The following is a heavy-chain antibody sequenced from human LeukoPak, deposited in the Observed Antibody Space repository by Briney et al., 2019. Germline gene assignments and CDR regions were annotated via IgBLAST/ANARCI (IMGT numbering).Heavy chain of an antibody. CDR3: ARPWGY. D-gene: IGHD7-27*01. CDR1: GFTFSNYS. Sequence: SGGSLRLSCAASGFTFSNYSMTWVRQAPGKGLEWVSFIGISDDSICYADSVKGRFTISRDNAKNSLSLQMNSLRVEDSAVYYCARPWGYWGQGTLVTVSS. J-gene: IGHJ4*02. CDR2: IGISDDSI. V-gene: IGHV3-48*04.